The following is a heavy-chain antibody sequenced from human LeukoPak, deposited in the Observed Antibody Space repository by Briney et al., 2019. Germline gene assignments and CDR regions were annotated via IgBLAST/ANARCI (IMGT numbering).Heavy chain of an antibody. CDR1: GYTFTSYD. J-gene: IGHJ4*02. D-gene: IGHD1-26*01. Sequence: GESLKISCKASGYTFTSYDINWVRQATGQGLEWMGWMNPNSGNTGYAQKFQGRVTMTRNTSISTAYMGLSSLRSEDTAVYYCARGLGGEELGDYWGQGTLVTVSS. CDR2: MNPNSGNT. CDR3: ARGLGGEELGDY. V-gene: IGHV1-8*01.